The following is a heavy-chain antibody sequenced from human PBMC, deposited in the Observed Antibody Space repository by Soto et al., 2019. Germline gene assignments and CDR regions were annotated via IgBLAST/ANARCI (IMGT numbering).Heavy chain of an antibody. Sequence: GGSLRLSCAASGFIFNTHAMSWVRQAPGKGLEWVSGISSDGRDAHYADSVKGRFTISRDNSRNTLHLQMNSLTTEDTAVYYCARAHYGDYGYGMDVWGQGTTVTVSS. CDR3: ARAHYGDYGYGMDV. CDR1: GFIFNTHA. CDR2: ISSDGRDA. J-gene: IGHJ6*02. D-gene: IGHD4-17*01. V-gene: IGHV3-23*01.